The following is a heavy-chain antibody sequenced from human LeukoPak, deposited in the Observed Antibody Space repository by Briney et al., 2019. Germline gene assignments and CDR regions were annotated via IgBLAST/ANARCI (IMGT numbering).Heavy chain of an antibody. CDR3: AKDIADSSGYYYWGYFDY. CDR2: ISWNSGSI. Sequence: PGGSLRLSCAASGFTFDDYATHWVRQAPGKGLEWVSGISWNSGSIGYADSVKGRFTISGDNAKNSLYLQMNSLRAEDTALYYCAKDIADSSGYYYWGYFDYWGQGTLVTVSS. V-gene: IGHV3-9*01. CDR1: GFTFDDYA. D-gene: IGHD3-22*01. J-gene: IGHJ4*02.